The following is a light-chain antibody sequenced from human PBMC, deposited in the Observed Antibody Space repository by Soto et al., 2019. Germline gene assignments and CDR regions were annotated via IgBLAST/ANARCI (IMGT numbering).Light chain of an antibody. V-gene: IGLV1-40*01. Sequence: QSVLTQPPSVSGAPGQRVTISCTGSSSNIGAGYDVHWYQQLPGTAPKLLIYGNSNRPSGVPDRFSGSKSGTSASLAITGLQAEDEADYYCQSYDSSLRNVFGTGTKATVL. CDR1: SSNIGAGYD. CDR2: GNS. CDR3: QSYDSSLRNV. J-gene: IGLJ1*01.